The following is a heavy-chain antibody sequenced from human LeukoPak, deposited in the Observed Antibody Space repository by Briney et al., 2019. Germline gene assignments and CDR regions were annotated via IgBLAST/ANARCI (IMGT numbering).Heavy chain of an antibody. Sequence: SETLSLTCTVSGGSISSGGYYWSWIRQHPGKGLEWIGYIYYSGSTYYNPSLKSRVTISVDTSKNQFSLKLSSVTAADTAVYYCARGDWNDGDYWGQGTLVTVSS. CDR1: GGSISSGGYY. J-gene: IGHJ4*02. D-gene: IGHD1-1*01. CDR3: ARGDWNDGDY. CDR2: IYYSGST. V-gene: IGHV4-31*03.